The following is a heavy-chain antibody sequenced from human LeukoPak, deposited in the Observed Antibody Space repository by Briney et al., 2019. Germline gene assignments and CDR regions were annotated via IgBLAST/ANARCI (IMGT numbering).Heavy chain of an antibody. CDR3: ARGKRGYGHRPLDY. V-gene: IGHV4-4*07. Sequence: SETLSLTCTVSGGSISSYYWSWIRQPAGKGLEWIGRIHTSGSTNYSPSLKSRVTMSVDTSKNQFSLKLSSVTAADTAVYYCARGKRGYGHRPLDYWGQGTLVTVSS. J-gene: IGHJ4*02. CDR1: GGSISSYY. D-gene: IGHD5-12*01. CDR2: IHTSGST.